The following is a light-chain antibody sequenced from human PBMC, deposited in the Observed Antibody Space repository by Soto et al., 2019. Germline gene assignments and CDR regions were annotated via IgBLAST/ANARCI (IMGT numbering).Light chain of an antibody. CDR3: QQSYSTHT. J-gene: IGKJ2*01. Sequence: DIQMTQSPSSLSASVGDRVTITCRASQIISSYLNWYQQKPGKAPKLLIYAASSLQSGVPSRFSGSGSGTDFTLTISSLQPEDFATYYCQQSYSTHTFGQGNKLEIK. CDR1: QIISSY. CDR2: AAS. V-gene: IGKV1-39*01.